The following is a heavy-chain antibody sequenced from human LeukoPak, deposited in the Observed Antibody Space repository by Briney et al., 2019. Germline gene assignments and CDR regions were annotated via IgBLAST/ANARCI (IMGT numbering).Heavy chain of an antibody. CDR2: INHSGST. CDR1: GGSFSGYY. V-gene: IGHV4-34*01. J-gene: IGHJ4*02. CDR3: ARGRGYSYGLRVFDY. D-gene: IGHD5-18*01. Sequence: PSETLSLTCAVYGGSFSGYYWSWIRQPPGKGLEWIGEINHSGSTNCNPSLKSRVTISVDTSKNQFSLKLSSVTAADTAVYYCARGRGYSYGLRVFDYWGQGTLVTVSS.